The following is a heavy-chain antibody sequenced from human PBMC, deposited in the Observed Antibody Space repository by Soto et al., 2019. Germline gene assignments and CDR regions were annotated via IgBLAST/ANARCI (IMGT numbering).Heavy chain of an antibody. CDR1: GFTFSDYA. V-gene: IGHV3-30-3*01. J-gene: IGHJ5*01. CDR3: GCDGVSSGRWYDN. CDR2: ISYDGSNK. D-gene: IGHD6-25*01. Sequence: PGGSLRLSCAASGFTFSDYAMHWVRQAPGKGLEWVAIISYDGSNKYYADSVKGRFTISRDNSKNTLYLQMNSLRAEDTAVYYCGCDGVSSGRWYDNWGQGTLVTVSS.